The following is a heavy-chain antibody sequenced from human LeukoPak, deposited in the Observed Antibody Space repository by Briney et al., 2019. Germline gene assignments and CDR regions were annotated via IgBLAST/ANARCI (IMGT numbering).Heavy chain of an antibody. D-gene: IGHD3-10*01. CDR1: GGSISSSTYY. J-gene: IGHJ4*02. V-gene: IGHV4-39*01. CDR3: ARYVVYGSGKYYFDY. Sequence: SETLSLTCTVSGGSISSSTYYWSWIRQPPGKGLEWIASINYSGSTYYNPSLKSRVTISVDTSENQFSLKLSSVTAADTAVYYCARYVVYGSGKYYFDYRGQGTLVTVSS. CDR2: INYSGST.